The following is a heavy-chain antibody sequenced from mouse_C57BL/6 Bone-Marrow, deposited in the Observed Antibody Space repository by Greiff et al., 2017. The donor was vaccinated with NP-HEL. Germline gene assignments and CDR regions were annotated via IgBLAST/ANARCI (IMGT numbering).Heavy chain of an antibody. V-gene: IGHV1-26*01. CDR2: INPNNGGT. CDR1: GYTFTDYY. Sequence: EVQLQQSGPELVKPGASVKICCKASGYTFTDYYMNWVKQSHGKSLEWIGDINPNNGGTSYNQKFKGKATLTVDKSSSTAYMELRSLTSEDSAVYYCASVGTWFAYWGQGTLVTVSA. CDR3: ASVGTWFAY. J-gene: IGHJ3*01.